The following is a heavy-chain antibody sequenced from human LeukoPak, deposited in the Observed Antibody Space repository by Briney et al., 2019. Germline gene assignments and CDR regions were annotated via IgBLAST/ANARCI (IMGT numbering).Heavy chain of an antibody. CDR2: ISGSGGGT. Sequence: PGGSLRLSCEASGVTFSSYVMSWVRQAPGKGPEWVSGISGSGGGTYYADSVKGRFTISRDNFQNTLYLHMNSLRAEDTALYYCATVRGAYCDYWGQGTLVTVSS. CDR3: ATVRGAYCDY. CDR1: GVTFSSYV. V-gene: IGHV3-23*01. J-gene: IGHJ4*02. D-gene: IGHD4/OR15-4a*01.